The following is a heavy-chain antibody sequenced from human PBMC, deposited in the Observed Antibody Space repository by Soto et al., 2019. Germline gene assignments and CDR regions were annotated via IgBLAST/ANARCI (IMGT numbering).Heavy chain of an antibody. V-gene: IGHV3-72*01. D-gene: IGHD3-10*01. CDR3: VSGAYGSWRMDV. J-gene: IGHJ6*02. CDR1: GFTFSDHY. Sequence: EVQLVDSGGGLVQPGGSLRLSCVASGFTFSDHYMDWVRQAPGKRLEWVDRSRNKANSYSTEDAASVKGRFTISRDVSENSLYLQMNILKTEDTAVYYCVSGAYGSWRMDVWGQGTAVTVSS. CDR2: SRNKANSYST.